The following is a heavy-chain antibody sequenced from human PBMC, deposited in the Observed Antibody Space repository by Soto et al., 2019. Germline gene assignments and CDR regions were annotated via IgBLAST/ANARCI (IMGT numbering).Heavy chain of an antibody. Sequence: QVQLVQSWAEVKKPGASVKVSCKASGYTFTSYYMHWVRQAPGQGLEWMGIINPSGGSTSYAQKFQGRVTMTRDTSTSTVYMELSSPRSEDTAVYYCARGGSFTIFGVDPTSYYWGQGTLVTVSS. J-gene: IGHJ4*02. CDR3: ARGGSFTIFGVDPTSYY. D-gene: IGHD3-3*01. CDR1: GYTFTSYY. V-gene: IGHV1-46*01. CDR2: INPSGGST.